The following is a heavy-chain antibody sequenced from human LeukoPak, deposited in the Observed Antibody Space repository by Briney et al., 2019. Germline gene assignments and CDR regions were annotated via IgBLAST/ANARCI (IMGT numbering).Heavy chain of an antibody. Sequence: SQTLSLTCAISGDSVSTNRAAWNWIRQSPSRGLEWLGRTYYRSKWYNDYALSVKSRITINTDTSKNQFSLQLSSVTAADTAVYYCARAGPPPSYSSSWPYYYYGMDVWGQGTTVTVSS. CDR2: TYYRSKWYN. CDR1: GDSVSTNRAA. CDR3: ARAGPPPSYSSSWPYYYYGMDV. J-gene: IGHJ6*02. D-gene: IGHD6-13*01. V-gene: IGHV6-1*01.